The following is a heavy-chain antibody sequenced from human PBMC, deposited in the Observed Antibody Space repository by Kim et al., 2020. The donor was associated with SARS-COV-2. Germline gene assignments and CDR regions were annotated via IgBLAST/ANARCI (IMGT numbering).Heavy chain of an antibody. CDR3: AAGPYGDFVSFDY. Sequence: SVKVSCKASGFTFTSSAVQWVRQARGQRLEWIGWIVVGSGNTKYAQKFQERVTITRDMSTSTAYMELSSLRSEDTAVYYCAAGPYGDFVSFDYWGQGTLVTVSS. D-gene: IGHD4-17*01. CDR1: GFTFTSSA. J-gene: IGHJ4*02. V-gene: IGHV1-58*01. CDR2: IVVGSGNT.